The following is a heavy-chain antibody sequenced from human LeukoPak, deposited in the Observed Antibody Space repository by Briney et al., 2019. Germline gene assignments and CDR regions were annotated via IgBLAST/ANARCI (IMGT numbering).Heavy chain of an antibody. J-gene: IGHJ3*02. CDR1: GGSISSYY. V-gene: IGHV4-59*01. CDR2: IYFTGST. Sequence: SETLSLTCTVSGGSISSYYWSWIRQPPGKGLEWIGYIYFTGSTKYNPSLKSRVTISVDTSKNQFSLKLRSVTDADTALYYCARDGRRRGAFDIWGQGTMVTVSS. CDR3: ARDGRRRGAFDI.